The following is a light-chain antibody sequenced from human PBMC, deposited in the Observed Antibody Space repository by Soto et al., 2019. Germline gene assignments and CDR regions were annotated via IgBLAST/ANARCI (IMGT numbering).Light chain of an antibody. Sequence: QSVLTQPPSASGSPGQLVTISCTGTIDDVGAYHYVSWYRQFPGEAPQLIIYEVTKRPSGVPDRFSGSKSGNTASLTVSGLQADDEADYYCCSYAGSYTLFGGGTKLTVL. CDR1: IDDVGAYHY. V-gene: IGLV2-8*01. CDR2: EVT. J-gene: IGLJ2*01. CDR3: CSYAGSYTL.